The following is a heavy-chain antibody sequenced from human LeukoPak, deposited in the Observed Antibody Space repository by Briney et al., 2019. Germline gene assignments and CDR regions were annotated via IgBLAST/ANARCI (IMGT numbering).Heavy chain of an antibody. V-gene: IGHV3-7*01. CDR2: IKKDGSEK. Sequence: GGSLRLSCAASGFTFSSYWMSWVRQAPGKGLEWVANIKKDGSEKYYVDSVKGRFTISRDNTKNSLYLQMNSLRAEDTAVYYCARDLYRIVVVPHYFDYRGQGTLVTVSS. CDR1: GFTFSSYW. D-gene: IGHD3-22*01. CDR3: ARDLYRIVVVPHYFDY. J-gene: IGHJ4*02.